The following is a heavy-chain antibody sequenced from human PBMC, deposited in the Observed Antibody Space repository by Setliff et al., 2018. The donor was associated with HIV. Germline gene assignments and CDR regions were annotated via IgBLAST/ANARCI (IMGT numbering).Heavy chain of an antibody. CDR2: MSYSGST. CDR1: GGSIPSDTYY. Sequence: SETLSLTCSVSGGSIPSDTYYWGWIRQPPGKGLEWIGSMSYSGSTLYNPSLTSRVTISVDTSKHYFSLKLSSVTAADTAVYYCARNPYYFDRSGYYPWFYFDYWGQGRMVTVSS. D-gene: IGHD3-22*01. CDR3: ARNPYYFDRSGYYPWFYFDY. V-gene: IGHV4-39*07. J-gene: IGHJ4*02.